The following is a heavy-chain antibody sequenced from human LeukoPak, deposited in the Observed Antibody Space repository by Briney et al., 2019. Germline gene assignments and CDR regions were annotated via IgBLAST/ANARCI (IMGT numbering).Heavy chain of an antibody. V-gene: IGHV3-21*04. CDR1: GFTFSSYS. Sequence: KAGGSLRLSCAASGFTFSSYSMNWVRQAPGKGLEWVSSISSSSSYIYYADSVKGRFTISRDNSKNTLYLQMNSLRVEDTAVYYCAKAVAYFFDSSGYPFDYWGQGTLVTVSS. D-gene: IGHD3-22*01. CDR3: AKAVAYFFDSSGYPFDY. CDR2: ISSSSSYI. J-gene: IGHJ4*02.